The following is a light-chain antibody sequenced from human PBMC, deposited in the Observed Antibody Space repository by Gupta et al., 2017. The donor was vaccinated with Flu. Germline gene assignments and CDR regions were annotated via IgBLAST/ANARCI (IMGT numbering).Light chain of an antibody. CDR3: QQYDDSPLT. V-gene: IGKV3-20*01. CDR1: QSVGRNY. Sequence: IVLTQSPGTLSLSPGERGTLSCRARQSVGRNYLAWFQQKPGQAPRLLIYNASNRATGIPDRFSGSGSGTDFTLTINGLEPEDFAVYYCQQYDDSPLTFGGGAKVE. CDR2: NAS. J-gene: IGKJ4*01.